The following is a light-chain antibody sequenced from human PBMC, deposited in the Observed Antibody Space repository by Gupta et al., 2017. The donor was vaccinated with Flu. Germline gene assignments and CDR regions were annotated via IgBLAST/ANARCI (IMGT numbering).Light chain of an antibody. J-gene: IGKJ4*01. V-gene: IGKV3-11*01. Sequence: EIVLTQSPATLSLSPRERATLSCRASQSVSSYLAWYQQKPGQAPRLLIYDASNRATGIPARFSGSGSGTDFTLTISSLEPEDFAVYYCQQRSNGPPKLTFGGGTKVEIK. CDR2: DAS. CDR1: QSVSSY. CDR3: QQRSNGPPKLT.